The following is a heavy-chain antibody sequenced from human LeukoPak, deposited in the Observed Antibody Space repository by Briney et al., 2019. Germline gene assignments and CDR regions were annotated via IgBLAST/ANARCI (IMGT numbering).Heavy chain of an antibody. CDR3: ARIAEDYYYYYYMDV. J-gene: IGHJ6*03. Sequence: GSSVKVSCKASGGTFSSYAINWVRQATGQGLEWMGWMNPNSGNTGYAQKFQGRVTITRNTSISTAYMELSSLRSEDTAVYYCARIAEDYYYYYYMDVWGKGTTVTVSS. V-gene: IGHV1-8*03. CDR2: MNPNSGNT. CDR1: GGTFSSYA.